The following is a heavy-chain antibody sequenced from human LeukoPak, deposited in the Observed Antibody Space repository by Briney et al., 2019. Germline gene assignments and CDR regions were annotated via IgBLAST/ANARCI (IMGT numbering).Heavy chain of an antibody. Sequence: PGGSLRLSCAASGFTFRSYSMNWVRQAPGKGLEWVSSISSSSSYIYYADSVKGRFTISRDNAKNSLYLQMNSLRAEDTAVYYCARSKRGAFDIWGQGTMVTVSS. V-gene: IGHV3-21*01. CDR2: ISSSSSYI. D-gene: IGHD3-10*01. J-gene: IGHJ3*02. CDR3: ARSKRGAFDI. CDR1: GFTFRSYS.